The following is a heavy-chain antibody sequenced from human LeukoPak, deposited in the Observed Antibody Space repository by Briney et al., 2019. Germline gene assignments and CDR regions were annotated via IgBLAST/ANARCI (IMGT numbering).Heavy chain of an antibody. V-gene: IGHV3-53*01. CDR3: ARGTVTAPDY. J-gene: IGHJ4*02. CDR1: GFSVSNTY. CDR2: IYSGGNT. Sequence: RGSLRLSCAASGFSVSNTYVSWVRQAPGKGLEWVSIIYSGGNTYYADSVKGRFTISRDNSKNTLYLQMNRLRPEDTVVYYCARGTVTAPDYWGQGTIVSSSS. D-gene: IGHD2-21*02.